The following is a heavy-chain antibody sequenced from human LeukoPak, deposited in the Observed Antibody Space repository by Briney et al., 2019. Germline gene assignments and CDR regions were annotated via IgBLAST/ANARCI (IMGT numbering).Heavy chain of an antibody. CDR3: ARGRITMVRGDDAFDI. J-gene: IGHJ3*02. D-gene: IGHD3-10*01. V-gene: IGHV4-31*03. Sequence: SQTLSLTCTVSGGSISSGGYYWSWIRQHPGKGLEWIGYIYYSGSTYYNPSLKSRVTISVDTPKNQFSLKLSSVTAADTAVYYCARGRITMVRGDDAFDIWGQGTMVTVSS. CDR1: GGSISSGGYY. CDR2: IYYSGST.